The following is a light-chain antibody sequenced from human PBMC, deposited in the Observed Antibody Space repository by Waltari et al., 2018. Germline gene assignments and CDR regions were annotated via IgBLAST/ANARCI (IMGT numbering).Light chain of an antibody. CDR1: SGHSSNV. CDR2: VTSDGSH. J-gene: IGLJ3*02. V-gene: IGLV4-69*01. CDR3: QTGGHGTWV. Sequence: QLVLTQSPSASASLGASVKLTCTLSSGHSSNVLAWLQQQPEKGPRYLMKVTSDGSHSKGDEIPDRFSGSSSGTERYLTISSLQSEDEADYYCQTGGHGTWVFGGGTKLTVL.